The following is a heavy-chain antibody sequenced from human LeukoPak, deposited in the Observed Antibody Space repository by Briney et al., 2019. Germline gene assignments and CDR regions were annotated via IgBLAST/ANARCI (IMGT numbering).Heavy chain of an antibody. CDR2: IYTSGST. CDR1: GGSISSYY. J-gene: IGHJ4*02. D-gene: IGHD3-10*01. Sequence: SSETLSLTCTVSGGSISSYYWSWIRQLAGKGLEWIGRIYTSGSTNYNPSLKSRVTMSVDTSKNQFSLKLSSVTAADTAVYYCARGGYYGSGYYFDYWGQGTLVTVSS. V-gene: IGHV4-4*07. CDR3: ARGGYYGSGYYFDY.